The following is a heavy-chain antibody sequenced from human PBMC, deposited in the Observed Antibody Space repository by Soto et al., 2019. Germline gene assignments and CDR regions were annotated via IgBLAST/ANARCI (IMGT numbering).Heavy chain of an antibody. V-gene: IGHV4-34*01. CDR1: GGSFSGYY. CDR2: INHSGST. CDR3: ARGRSGVGATTRYYYYYGMDV. J-gene: IGHJ6*02. Sequence: SETLSLTCAVYGGSFSGYYWSWIRQPPGKGLEWIGEINHSGSTNYNPSLKSRVTISVDTSKNQFSLKLSSVTAADTAVYYCARGRSGVGATTRYYYYYGMDVWGQGTTVTISS. D-gene: IGHD1-26*01.